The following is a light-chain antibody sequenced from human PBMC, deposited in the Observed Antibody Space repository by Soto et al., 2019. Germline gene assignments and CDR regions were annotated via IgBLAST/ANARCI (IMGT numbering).Light chain of an antibody. CDR2: DAS. J-gene: IGKJ4*01. CDR3: QQRSNWPLT. CDR1: QSVSSS. Sequence: EIVVTQSPATLSLSPGERATLSCRASQSVSSSLAWYQQKPGQAPRLLIYDASTRATDIPARFSGSGSGTDSTLTISSLEPEDFAVYYCQQRSNWPLTFGGGTKVEIK. V-gene: IGKV3-11*01.